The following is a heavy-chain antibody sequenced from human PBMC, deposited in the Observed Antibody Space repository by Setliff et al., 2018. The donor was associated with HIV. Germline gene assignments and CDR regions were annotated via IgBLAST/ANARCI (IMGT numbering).Heavy chain of an antibody. D-gene: IGHD5-12*01. V-gene: IGHV3-48*04. CDR1: GFTFSSYW. J-gene: IGHJ4*02. CDR2: ISSSGSSI. CDR3: ARDWRHGYDLNFDY. Sequence: GGSLRLSCAASGFTFSSYWMNWVRQAPGKGLEWVSYISSSGSSIYYGDSGKGRFTISRDNAKNSLYLQMNSLRAEDTAMYYCARDWRHGYDLNFDYWGQGTLVTVSS.